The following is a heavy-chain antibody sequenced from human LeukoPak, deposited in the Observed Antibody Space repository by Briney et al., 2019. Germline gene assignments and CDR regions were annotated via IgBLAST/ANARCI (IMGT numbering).Heavy chain of an antibody. D-gene: IGHD2-15*01. CDR1: GFTFSSYW. CDR2: INSDGSST. V-gene: IGHV3-74*01. Sequence: GGSLRLSCAASGFTFSSYWMHWVRQAPGKGLVWVSRINSDGSSTSYADSVKGRLTISRDNAKNTLYLQMNSLRAEDTAVYYCARESYCSGGSCYSGRAFDIWGQGTLVTVSS. J-gene: IGHJ3*02. CDR3: ARESYCSGGSCYSGRAFDI.